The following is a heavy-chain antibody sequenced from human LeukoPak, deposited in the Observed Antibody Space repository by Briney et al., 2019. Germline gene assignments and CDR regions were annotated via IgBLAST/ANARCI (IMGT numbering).Heavy chain of an antibody. J-gene: IGHJ4*02. V-gene: IGHV3-30*02. D-gene: IGHD6-19*01. CDR2: IRYDGSNK. CDR3: AKLGAVAGISVPDY. Sequence: GGSLRLSCAASGFTFSSYGMHWVRQAPGKGLEWVAFIRYDGSNKYYADSVKGRFTISRDNAKNTLYLQMNSLRAEDTAIYYCAKLGAVAGISVPDYWGQGTLVTVSS. CDR1: GFTFSSYG.